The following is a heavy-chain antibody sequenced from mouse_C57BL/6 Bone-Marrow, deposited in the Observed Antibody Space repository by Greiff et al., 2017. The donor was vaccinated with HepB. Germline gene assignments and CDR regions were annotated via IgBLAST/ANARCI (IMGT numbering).Heavy chain of an antibody. CDR3: ARQGGVDY. V-gene: IGHV5-6*01. CDR1: GFTFSSYG. CDR2: ISSGGSYT. Sequence: EVKLVESGGDLVKPGGSLKLSCAASGFTFSSYGMSWVRQTPDKRLEWVATISSGGSYTYYPDSVKGRFTISRDNAKNTLYLQMSSLKSEDTAMYYCARQGGVDYWGQGTTLTVSS. J-gene: IGHJ2*01.